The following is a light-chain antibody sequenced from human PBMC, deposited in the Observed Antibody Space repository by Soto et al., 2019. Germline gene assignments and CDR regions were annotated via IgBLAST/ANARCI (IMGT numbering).Light chain of an antibody. CDR2: RNY. J-gene: IGLJ2*01. CDR3: ATWDDSLSGPGV. CDR1: TSSVGSSY. V-gene: IGLV1-47*01. Sequence: QLVLTQPPSASGTPGQRVTISCSGSTSSVGSSYIYWYQHLPGTAPKLLIYRNYQRPSGVPDRFSGSKSGTSASLAISGLRSEDEADYYCATWDDSLSGPGVFGGGTKVTVL.